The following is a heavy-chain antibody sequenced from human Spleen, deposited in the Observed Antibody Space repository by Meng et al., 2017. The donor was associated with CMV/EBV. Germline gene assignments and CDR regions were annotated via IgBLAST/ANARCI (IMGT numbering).Heavy chain of an antibody. CDR3: ARDGGLLTSRYYGMDV. J-gene: IGHJ6*02. CDR1: GFTFSDYY. D-gene: IGHD3-9*01. Sequence: GGSLRLSCAASGFTFSDYYMAWFRQAPGKGLEWLSYISSGGSSIYYAESLKGRFTISRDNAKNSLDLQMKSLRAEDTAVYYCARDGGLLTSRYYGMDVWGQGTTVTVSS. CDR2: ISSGGSSI. V-gene: IGHV3-11*01.